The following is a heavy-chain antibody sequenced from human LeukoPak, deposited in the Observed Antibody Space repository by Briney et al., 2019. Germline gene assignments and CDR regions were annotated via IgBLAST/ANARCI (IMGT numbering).Heavy chain of an antibody. D-gene: IGHD6-25*01. CDR2: IYHSGST. J-gene: IGHJ4*02. V-gene: IGHV4-38-2*01. Sequence: PSETLSLTCAVSGYSISSGYYWGWIRQPPGKGLEWSGSIYHSGSTYYNPSLKSRVTISVDTSKNQFSLKLSSVTAADTAVYYCARVTAYSSENYFDYWGQGTLVTVS. CDR3: ARVTAYSSENYFDY. CDR1: GYSISSGYY.